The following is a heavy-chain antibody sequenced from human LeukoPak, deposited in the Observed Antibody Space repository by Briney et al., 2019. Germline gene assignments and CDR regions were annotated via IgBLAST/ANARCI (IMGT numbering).Heavy chain of an antibody. CDR1: GGSFSGYY. CDR3: ARGSRVRGVIITSPLDY. J-gene: IGHJ4*02. D-gene: IGHD3-10*01. V-gene: IGHV4-34*01. Sequence: SETLSLTCAVYGGSFSGYYWSWIRQPPGKGLEWIGEINHSGSTNYNPSLKSRVTISVDTSKNQFSLKLSSVTAADTAVYYCARGSRVRGVIITSPLDYWGQGTLVTVSS. CDR2: INHSGST.